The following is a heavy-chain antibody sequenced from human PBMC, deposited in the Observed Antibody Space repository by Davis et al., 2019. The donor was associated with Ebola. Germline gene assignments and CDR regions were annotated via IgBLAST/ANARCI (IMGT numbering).Heavy chain of an antibody. V-gene: IGHV3-23*01. CDR1: GFTFSSYA. Sequence: PGGSLRLSCAASGFTFSSYAMSWVRQAPGQGLAWVSAISGSGGSTYYADSVKGRFTISRDNSKNTLYLQMNSLRAEDTAVYYCAKAWGYFDWQPDYWGQGTLVTVSS. CDR2: ISGSGGST. D-gene: IGHD3-9*01. J-gene: IGHJ4*02. CDR3: AKAWGYFDWQPDY.